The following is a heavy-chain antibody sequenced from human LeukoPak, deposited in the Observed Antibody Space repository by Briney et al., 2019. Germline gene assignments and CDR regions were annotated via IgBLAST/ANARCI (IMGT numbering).Heavy chain of an antibody. V-gene: IGHV4-30-4*01. CDR1: GGSISSGDYY. CDR2: IYYSGTT. Sequence: SQTLSLTCTVSGGSISSGDYYWSWIRQPPGKGLEWIGYIYYSGTTYYNPSLKSRVTISVDTSKNQFSLKLSSVTAADTAVYYCARQTTRGQWLAQFDYWGQGTLVTVSS. J-gene: IGHJ4*02. CDR3: ARQTTRGQWLAQFDY. D-gene: IGHD6-19*01.